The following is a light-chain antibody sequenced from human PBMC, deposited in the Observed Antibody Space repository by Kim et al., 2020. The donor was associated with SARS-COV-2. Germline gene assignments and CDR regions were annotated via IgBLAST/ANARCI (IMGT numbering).Light chain of an antibody. CDR3: QQRTNWPLT. V-gene: IGKV3-11*01. J-gene: IGKJ4*01. CDR2: DAS. CDR1: HSISRY. Sequence: SPGERAPLTCRASHSISRYLAWYQQKAGQAPRPLIYDASNRATGIPSRFSGSGSGTDFTLTISSLEPEDFAVYYCQQRTNWPLTFGGGTKVEIK.